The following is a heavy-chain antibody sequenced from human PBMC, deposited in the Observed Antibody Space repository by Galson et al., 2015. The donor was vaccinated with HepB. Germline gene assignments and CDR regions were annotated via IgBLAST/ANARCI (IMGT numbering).Heavy chain of an antibody. D-gene: IGHD6-13*01. CDR2: ISGSGGST. CDR1: GFTFSSYA. Sequence: SLRLSCAASGFTFSSYAMSWVRQAPGKGLEWVSAISGSGGSTYYADSVKGRFTISRDNSKNTLYLQMNSLRAEDTAVYYCAKELTLDSSSWYVWRGGGDYFDYWGQGTLVTVSS. CDR3: AKELTLDSSSWYVWRGGGDYFDY. J-gene: IGHJ4*02. V-gene: IGHV3-23*01.